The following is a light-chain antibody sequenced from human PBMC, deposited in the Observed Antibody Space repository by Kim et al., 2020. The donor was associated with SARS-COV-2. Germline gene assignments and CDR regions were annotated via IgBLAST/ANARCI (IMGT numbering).Light chain of an antibody. J-gene: IGKJ2*01. Sequence: SVSQGERATLSCRASQSVSSNVAWYQQKPGQAPRLLIYGASTRATGIPARFSGSGSGTEFTLTISSLQSEDFAVYYCQQYNNWPYTFGQGTKLEIK. CDR3: QQYNNWPYT. CDR1: QSVSSN. V-gene: IGKV3-15*01. CDR2: GAS.